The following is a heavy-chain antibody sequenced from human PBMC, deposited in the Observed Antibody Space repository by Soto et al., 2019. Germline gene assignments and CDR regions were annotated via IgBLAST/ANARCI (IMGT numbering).Heavy chain of an antibody. V-gene: IGHV4-31*01. CDR1: GGSISTTGYY. J-gene: IGHJ4*02. Sequence: PSETLSLTCTVSGGSISTTGYYWSWIRQHPGKGLEWIGYIYYTGSSYYNPSPKSLVTMSVDTSKNQFSLKLSSVTAADTAVYYCAKDQGSGLDYWGQGALVT. CDR2: IYYTGSS. CDR3: AKDQGSGLDY.